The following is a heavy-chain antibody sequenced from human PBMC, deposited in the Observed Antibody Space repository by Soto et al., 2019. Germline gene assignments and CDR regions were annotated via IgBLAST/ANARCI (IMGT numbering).Heavy chain of an antibody. CDR1: GGSISRPGYY. D-gene: IGHD3-22*01. J-gene: IGHJ5*02. Sequence: QMQLQESGPGLVKPSQTLSLIGSVSGGSISRPGYYWAWIRQHPARGLEWIGSISYSGNSNHNPSLQSRLILSVDTSQNCFSLRLISVTAADTAVYYCARLRRDGSGFPDLWGQGARVTLSS. V-gene: IGHV4-31*03. CDR2: ISYSGNS. CDR3: ARLRRDGSGFPDL.